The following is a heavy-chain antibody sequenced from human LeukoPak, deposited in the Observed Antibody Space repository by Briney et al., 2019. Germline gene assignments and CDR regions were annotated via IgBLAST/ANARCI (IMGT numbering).Heavy chain of an antibody. CDR3: AKDGYNQGFDY. CDR2: ISYDGSNK. V-gene: IGHV3-30*18. Sequence: QPGGSLRLSCAASGFTFSSYGMHWVCQAPGKGLEWVAVISYDGSNKYYADSVKGRFTISRDNSKNTLYLQMNSLRAEDTAVYYCAKDGYNQGFDYWGQGTLVTVSS. CDR1: GFTFSSYG. D-gene: IGHD5-24*01. J-gene: IGHJ4*02.